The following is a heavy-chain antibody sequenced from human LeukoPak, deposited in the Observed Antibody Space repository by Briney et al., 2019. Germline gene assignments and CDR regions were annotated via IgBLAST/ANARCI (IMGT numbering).Heavy chain of an antibody. CDR2: IKQDGSDK. D-gene: IGHD5-18*01. V-gene: IGHV3-7*01. Sequence: GGSLRLSCAASGFTFNAYWMSWVRQAPGKGLEWVANIKQDGSDKFYADSMKGRFTISRDNAKNSVYLQMDSLRVEDAAVYYCARERGGYSYGPFDYWGQGTLVTVSS. CDR1: GFTFNAYW. CDR3: ARERGGYSYGPFDY. J-gene: IGHJ4*02.